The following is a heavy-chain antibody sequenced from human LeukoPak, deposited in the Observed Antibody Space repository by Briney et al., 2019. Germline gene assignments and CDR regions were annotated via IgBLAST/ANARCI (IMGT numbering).Heavy chain of an antibody. CDR2: IKQDGSEK. CDR1: GITFSLYW. J-gene: IGHJ4*02. D-gene: IGHD6-13*01. CDR3: AKEQMSSSWSPVDS. V-gene: IGHV3-7*04. Sequence: GGSLRLYCAASGITFSLYWMSWVRQAPGKGLEWVANIKQDGSEKYYVDSVKGRFTISRDNAKNSLYLQMNSLRGEDTAVYYCAKEQMSSSWSPVDSWGQGTLVTVSS.